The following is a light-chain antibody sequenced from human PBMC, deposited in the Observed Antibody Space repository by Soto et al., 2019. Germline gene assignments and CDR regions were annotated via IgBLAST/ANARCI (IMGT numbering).Light chain of an antibody. V-gene: IGLV2-14*01. CDR3: STYTSSGTLEV. CDR2: EVS. J-gene: IGLJ1*01. Sequence: QSALTQPASXXXXXGQSITISCTGTSSDVGAHNYVSWYQQHPGKAPKNKIYEVSNRPSGVSNRFSGSKSGNTASLTISGLQAEDEADYYDSTYTSSGTLEVFGTGTKLTVL. CDR1: SSDVGAHNY.